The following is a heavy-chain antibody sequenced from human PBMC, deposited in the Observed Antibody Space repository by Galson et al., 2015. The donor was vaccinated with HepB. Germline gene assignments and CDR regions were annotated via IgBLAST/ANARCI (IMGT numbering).Heavy chain of an antibody. Sequence: SLRLSCAASGFTFSSYAMSWVRQAPGKGLEWVSAISGSGGSTYYADSVKGRFTISRDNSKNTLYLQMNSLRAEDTAVYYCAKDEGILWWFSGVTYFDYWGQGTLVTVSS. D-gene: IGHD2-21*01. J-gene: IGHJ4*02. CDR3: AKDEGILWWFSGVTYFDY. CDR2: ISGSGGST. V-gene: IGHV3-23*01. CDR1: GFTFSSYA.